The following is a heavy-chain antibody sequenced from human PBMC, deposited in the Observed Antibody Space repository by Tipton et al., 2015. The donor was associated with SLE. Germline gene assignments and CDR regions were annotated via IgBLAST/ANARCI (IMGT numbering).Heavy chain of an antibody. Sequence: SLRLSCAASGFTFDDYTMHWVRQAPGKGLEWVSLISWDGGSTYYSASVKGRFTISRDNSKNSLYLQMNSLRTEDTALYYCAKDEYGYSSGWMNSDYWGQGTLVTVSS. D-gene: IGHD6-19*01. CDR3: AKDEYGYSSGWMNSDY. CDR1: GFTFDDYT. J-gene: IGHJ4*02. CDR2: ISWDGGST. V-gene: IGHV3-43*01.